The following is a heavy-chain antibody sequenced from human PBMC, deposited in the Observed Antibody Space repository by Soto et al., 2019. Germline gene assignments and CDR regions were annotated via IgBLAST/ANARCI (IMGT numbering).Heavy chain of an antibody. CDR2: IIRIFHTP. J-gene: IGHJ4*02. CDR3: VHRRDGYNSAFFDY. CDR1: GGTFSSYA. D-gene: IGHD5-12*01. Sequence: QVQLVQSGAEVKKPGSSVKVSCKASGGTFSSYAFSWVRQAPGQGLEWMGGIIRIFHTPTYAQNFQGRVTITADESTSTAYMELINLRSDDTAVYYCVHRRDGYNSAFFDYWGQGTLVTVSS. V-gene: IGHV1-69*01.